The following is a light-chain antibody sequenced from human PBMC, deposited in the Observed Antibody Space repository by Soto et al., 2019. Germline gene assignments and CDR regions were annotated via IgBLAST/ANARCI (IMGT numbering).Light chain of an antibody. J-gene: IGLJ2*01. V-gene: IGLV1-47*01. CDR3: AAYTGNWNGPV. Sequence: SALTQPPSVSGTPGQRVSISCSGDSSTFANNYVHWYQQVPGAAPKLLMYRTDQRPSGVPERFSGSKSGTSASLTISGLRPEDEAQYYCAAYTGNWNGPVFGGGTKLTVL. CDR1: SSTFANNY. CDR2: RTD.